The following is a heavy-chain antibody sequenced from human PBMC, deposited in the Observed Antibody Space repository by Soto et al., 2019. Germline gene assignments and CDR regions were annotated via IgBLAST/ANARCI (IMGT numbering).Heavy chain of an antibody. CDR3: ARVGSSIAVRPLDY. CDR2: IYYSGST. Sequence: TSETLSLTCTVSGGPISSGDYYWSWIRQPPGKGLEWIGYIYYSGSTYYNPSLKSRVTISLDTSKNQFSLKLSSVTAADTAVYYCARVGSSIAVRPLDYWGQGTLVTVSS. V-gene: IGHV4-30-4*01. D-gene: IGHD6-6*01. CDR1: GGPISSGDYY. J-gene: IGHJ4*02.